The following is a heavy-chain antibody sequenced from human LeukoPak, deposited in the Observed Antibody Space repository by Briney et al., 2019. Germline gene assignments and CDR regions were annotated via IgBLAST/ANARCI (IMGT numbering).Heavy chain of an antibody. V-gene: IGHV1-18*01. CDR1: SYTFTSYG. J-gene: IGHJ6*02. CDR3: ARDSRTTVTKVDYYYYYGMDV. D-gene: IGHD4-11*01. Sequence: VASVKVSCKASSYTFTSYGISWVRQAPGQGLEWMGWISAYNGSTNYAQKLQGRVTMTTDTSTSTAYMELRSLRSDDTAVYYCARDSRTTVTKVDYYYYYGMDVWGQGTTVTVSS. CDR2: ISAYNGST.